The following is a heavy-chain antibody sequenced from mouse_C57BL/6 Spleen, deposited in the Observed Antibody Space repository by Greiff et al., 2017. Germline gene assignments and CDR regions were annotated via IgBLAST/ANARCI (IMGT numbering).Heavy chain of an antibody. V-gene: IGHV1-78*01. CDR1: GYTFTDYS. D-gene: IGHD2-3*01. Sequence: VQLQESDAELVKPGASVKISCKVSGYTFTDYSIHWLKQRPEQGLEWIGYIYPRDGSTKYNEKFKGKATLTADKSSSTAYMQLNSLTSEDSAVYFCARERDGGWLLLLAYWGQGTLVTVSA. CDR2: IYPRDGST. J-gene: IGHJ3*01. CDR3: ARERDGGWLLLLAY.